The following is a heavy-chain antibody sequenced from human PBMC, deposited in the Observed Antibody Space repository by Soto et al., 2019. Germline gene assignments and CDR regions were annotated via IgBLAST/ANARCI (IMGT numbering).Heavy chain of an antibody. V-gene: IGHV5-51*01. CDR2: IYPGDSDT. J-gene: IGHJ6*03. CDR1: GYSFTSYW. CDR3: ARQASGCSSTSCPPHYYYYYYMDV. Sequence: GESLKISCKGSGYSFTSYWIGWVRQMPGKGLEWMGIIYPGDSDTRYSPSFQGQVTISADKSISTAYLQWSSLKASDTAMYYCARQASGCSSTSCPPHYYYYYYMDVWGKGTTVTVSS. D-gene: IGHD2-2*01.